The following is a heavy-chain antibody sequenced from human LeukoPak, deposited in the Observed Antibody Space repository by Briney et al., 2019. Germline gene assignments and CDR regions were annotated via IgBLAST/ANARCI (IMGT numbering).Heavy chain of an antibody. D-gene: IGHD3-10*01. CDR1: GYSISSGYY. CDR2: IYHSGST. CDR3: AREGRITINWFGP. Sequence: SETLSLTCTVSGYSISSGYYWGWIRQPPGKGLEWIGSIYHSGSTYYNPSLKSRVTISVDTSKNQFSLKLSSVTAADTAVYYCAREGRITINWFGPWGQGTLVTVSS. V-gene: IGHV4-38-2*02. J-gene: IGHJ5*02.